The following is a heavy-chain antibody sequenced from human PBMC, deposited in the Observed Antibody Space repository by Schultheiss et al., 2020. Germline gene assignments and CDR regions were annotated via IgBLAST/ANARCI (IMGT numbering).Heavy chain of an antibody. CDR2: IWYDGSNK. V-gene: IGHV3-33*01. Sequence: GESLKISCAASGFTFSSYGMHWVRQAPGKGLEWVAVIWYDGSNKYYADSVKGRFTISRDNSKNTLYLQMNSLRAEDTAVYYCARAGIVPYGMDVWGQGTTVTVSS. CDR1: GFTFSSYG. D-gene: IGHD2-15*01. J-gene: IGHJ6*02. CDR3: ARAGIVPYGMDV.